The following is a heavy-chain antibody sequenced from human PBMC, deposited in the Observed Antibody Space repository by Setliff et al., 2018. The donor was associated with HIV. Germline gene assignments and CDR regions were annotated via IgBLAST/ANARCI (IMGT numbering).Heavy chain of an antibody. J-gene: IGHJ5*02. Sequence: PGESLKISCGASGFPLKSYWMTWVRQAPGKGLEWVANINEDGGEQYYVDSVKGRFTISRDNAGNSLSLQMYSLRVEDTAVYYCARERKSGWFDLWGQGTLVTVSS. CDR3: ARERKSGWFDL. CDR1: GFPLKSYW. CDR2: INEDGGEQ. D-gene: IGHD1-26*01. V-gene: IGHV3-7*01.